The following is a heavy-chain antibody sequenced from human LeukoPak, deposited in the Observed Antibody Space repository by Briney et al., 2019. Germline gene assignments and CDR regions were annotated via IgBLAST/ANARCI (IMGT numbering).Heavy chain of an antibody. Sequence: GGSLRLSCAASGFTFNIYAMSWVRQAPGKGLEWLSAISGSDGSTLYADSVKGRFTISRDNAKNSLYLQMNSLRAEDTALYYCARDERSGYPDYWGQGTLDRVSS. CDR1: GFTFNIYA. D-gene: IGHD3-3*01. V-gene: IGHV3-23*01. CDR3: ARDERSGYPDY. J-gene: IGHJ4*02. CDR2: ISGSDGST.